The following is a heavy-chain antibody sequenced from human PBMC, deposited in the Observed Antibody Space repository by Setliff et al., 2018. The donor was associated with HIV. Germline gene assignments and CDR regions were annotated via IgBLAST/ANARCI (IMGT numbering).Heavy chain of an antibody. D-gene: IGHD4-17*01. CDR1: GYTFTTYD. J-gene: IGHJ4*02. CDR3: ARTDYGGNSGGNYFDY. V-gene: IGHV1-18*01. Sequence: ASVKVSCKASGYTFTTYDITWVRQAPGQGLEWLGWISPYNGHTNFAQKFQGRVTTTTDTATSTAYMEVRSLRSDDTAVYYCARTDYGGNSGGNYFDYWGQGSLVTVS. CDR2: ISPYNGHT.